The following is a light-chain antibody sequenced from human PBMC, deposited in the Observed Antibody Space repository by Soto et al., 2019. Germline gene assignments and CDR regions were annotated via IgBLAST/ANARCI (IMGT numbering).Light chain of an antibody. J-gene: IGKJ2*01. CDR3: QQYHTSST. CDR1: HYISTW. Sequence: DIQMTQSPSTLSASVGNRVSITCRASHYISTWLAWYQQRPGKAPKLLIYDASTLQSGVPSRFSGSASGTEFTLTISGLQPDDFATYYCQQYHTSSTVGQGTKLEIK. V-gene: IGKV1-5*01. CDR2: DAS.